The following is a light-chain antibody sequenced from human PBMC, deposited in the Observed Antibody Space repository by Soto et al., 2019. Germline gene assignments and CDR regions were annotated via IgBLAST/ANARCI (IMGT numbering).Light chain of an antibody. CDR2: EVT. V-gene: IGLV2-14*01. J-gene: IGLJ7*01. CDR3: RSYTSSSTLV. Sequence: QSALTQPASVSGSPGQSITISCTGTSSDVGTYNYVSWYPQYAGKVPKLMIYEVTNRPAGVSHRFSGSKSGNTASLTISGLQAEYEAAYYCRSYTSSSTLVFGGGTQLTVL. CDR1: SSDVGTYNY.